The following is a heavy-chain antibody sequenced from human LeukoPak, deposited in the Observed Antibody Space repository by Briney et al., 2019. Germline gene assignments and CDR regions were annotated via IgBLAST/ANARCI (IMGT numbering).Heavy chain of an antibody. CDR1: GGSISSYY. CDR2: IYYSGST. D-gene: IGHD6-13*01. Sequence: SETLSLTCTVSGGSISSYYWSWIRQPPGKGLEWIGYIYYSGSTNYNPSLKSRVIIPVDTSKNQFSLKLTSVTAADTAVYYCARVEVTSSWYSIDYWGQGILVTVSS. V-gene: IGHV4-59*01. CDR3: ARVEVTSSWYSIDY. J-gene: IGHJ4*02.